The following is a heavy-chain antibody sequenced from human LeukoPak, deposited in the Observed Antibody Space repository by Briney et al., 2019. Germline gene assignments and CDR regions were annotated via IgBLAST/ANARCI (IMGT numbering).Heavy chain of an antibody. J-gene: IGHJ4*02. D-gene: IGHD6-19*01. CDR2: IYYSGST. V-gene: IGHV4-39*07. CDR3: ASGKYSSVDY. CDR1: GGSISSSSYY. Sequence: SETLSLTCTVSGGSISSSSYYWGWIRQPPGKGLEWIGSIYYSGSTYYNPSLKSRVTLSVDTSKNQFSLKLSSVTAADTAVYYCASGKYSSVDYWGQGTLVTVSS.